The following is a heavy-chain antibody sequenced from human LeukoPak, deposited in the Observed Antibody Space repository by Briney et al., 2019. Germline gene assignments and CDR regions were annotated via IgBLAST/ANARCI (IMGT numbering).Heavy chain of an antibody. Sequence: XGSLRLSCAASGFIFSTYGMHWVRQAPGKGLVWVSRSKNDGRSTSYADSVKGRFTISRDSAKNTLFLQMDSLRAEDTAVYYCARAGYSSGWYYFDYWGQGTLVTVSS. D-gene: IGHD6-19*01. CDR1: GFIFSTYG. V-gene: IGHV3-74*01. CDR3: ARAGYSSGWYYFDY. J-gene: IGHJ4*02. CDR2: SKNDGRST.